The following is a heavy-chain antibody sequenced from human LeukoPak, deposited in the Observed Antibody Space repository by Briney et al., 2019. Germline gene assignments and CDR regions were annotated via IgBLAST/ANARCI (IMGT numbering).Heavy chain of an antibody. J-gene: IGHJ4*02. CDR3: ARHYYYDNSGWTGVDY. D-gene: IGHD3-22*01. Sequence: SETLSLTCTVSGGSISSGGYYWSWIRQHPGKGLEWIGYIYYSGSTYYNPSLKSRVTISVDTSKNQFSLKLSSVTAADTAVYYCARHYYYDNSGWTGVDYWGQGTLVTVSS. CDR1: GGSISSGGYY. CDR2: IYYSGST. V-gene: IGHV4-31*03.